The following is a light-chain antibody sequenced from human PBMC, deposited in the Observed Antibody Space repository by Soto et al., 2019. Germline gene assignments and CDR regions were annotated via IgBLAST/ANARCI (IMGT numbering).Light chain of an antibody. V-gene: IGKV2-28*01. Sequence: DIVMTQSPLSLPVTPGESASISCRSSQSLLHSTGYNFLDWYLQKPGQSPQLLIYLGYNRASGVPDRSSGSGSGTDFTLKISRVEAEDVGVYYCMQALQTPRTFGQGTKVEI. CDR1: QSLLHSTGYNF. CDR2: LGY. CDR3: MQALQTPRT. J-gene: IGKJ1*01.